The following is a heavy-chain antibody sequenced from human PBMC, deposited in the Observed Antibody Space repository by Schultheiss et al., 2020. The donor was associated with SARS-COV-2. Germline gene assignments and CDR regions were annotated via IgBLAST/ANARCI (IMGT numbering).Heavy chain of an antibody. CDR1: GYTFTSYD. D-gene: IGHD3-3*01. CDR3: AREGYYDFWSDSYTNFYGMDV. CDR2: MNPNSGNT. J-gene: IGHJ6*02. Sequence: GESLKISCKASGYTFTSYDINWVRQATGQGLEWMGWMNPNSGNTGYAQKFQGRVTMTRNTSISTAYMELSSLRSEDTAVYYCAREGYYDFWSDSYTNFYGMDVWGQGTTVTVSS. V-gene: IGHV1-8*01.